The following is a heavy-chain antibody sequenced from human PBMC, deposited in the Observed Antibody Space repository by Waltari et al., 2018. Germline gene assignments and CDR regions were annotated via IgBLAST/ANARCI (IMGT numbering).Heavy chain of an antibody. Sequence: QLQLQESGPGLVTTSETLSLTCTFSGVSISSSRNYWGWIRQPPGKGLEWIGSIYYSWSTYYNPSLKSRVTISVDTSKNQFSLKLSSVTAADTAVYYCARLSMVQGNAFDIWGQGTMVTVSS. V-gene: IGHV4-39*07. CDR2: IYYSWST. CDR3: ARLSMVQGNAFDI. D-gene: IGHD3-10*01. J-gene: IGHJ3*02. CDR1: GVSISSSRNY.